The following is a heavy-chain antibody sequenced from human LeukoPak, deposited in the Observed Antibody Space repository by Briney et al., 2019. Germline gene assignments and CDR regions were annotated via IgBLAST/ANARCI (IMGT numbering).Heavy chain of an antibody. J-gene: IGHJ5*02. D-gene: IGHD3-10*01. CDR2: INHSGST. CDR1: GGSFSGYY. Sequence: SETLSLTCAVYGGSFSGYYWSWIRQPPGKGLEWIGEINHSGSTNYNPSLKSRVTISVDTSKNQFSLKLSSVTAADTAVYYRARGKRLPSGSALGWFDPWGRGTLVTVSS. V-gene: IGHV4-34*01. CDR3: ARGKRLPSGSALGWFDP.